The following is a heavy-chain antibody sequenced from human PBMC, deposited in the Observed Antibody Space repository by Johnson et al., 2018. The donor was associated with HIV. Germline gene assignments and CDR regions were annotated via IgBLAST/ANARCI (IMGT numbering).Heavy chain of an antibody. J-gene: IGHJ3*02. V-gene: IGHV3-30*18. CDR2: ISYDGSNK. Sequence: VESGGGVVQPGRSLRLSCAASGFTFSSYGMHWVRRAPGKGLEWVAVISYDGSNKYYADSVKGRFTISRDNSKNTLYLQMNSLRAEDTAVYYCAKDDQNYYGSGSYYDAFDIWGQGTMVTVSS. D-gene: IGHD3-10*01. CDR1: GFTFSSYG. CDR3: AKDDQNYYGSGSYYDAFDI.